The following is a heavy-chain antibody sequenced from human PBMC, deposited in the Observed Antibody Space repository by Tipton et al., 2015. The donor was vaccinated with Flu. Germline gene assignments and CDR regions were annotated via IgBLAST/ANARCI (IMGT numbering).Heavy chain of an antibody. J-gene: IGHJ4*02. V-gene: IGHV4-59*01. Sequence: TLSLTCTVSGGSIGSYYWNWIRQPPGEGLEWIGYIYNSGSTIYNPSLKTRVTISVDTSKNQFSLTLSSVTAADTAVYYCARLPLALSYFDFWGQGTLVTVSS. CDR3: ARLPLALSYFDF. CDR1: GGSIGSYY. CDR2: IYNSGST.